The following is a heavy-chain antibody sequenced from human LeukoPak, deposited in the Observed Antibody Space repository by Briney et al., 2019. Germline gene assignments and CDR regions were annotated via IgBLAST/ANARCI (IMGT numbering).Heavy chain of an antibody. CDR3: ARGGGYSTSPNWFDP. CDR2: IYHSGGT. V-gene: IGHV4-4*02. Sequence: SETLSLTCAVSGVSISTNNWWTWVRQAPGKGLEWIGEIYHSGGTNHNPSLRSRVTMSVDKSKNRFSLNLFSITAADTAVYYCARGGGYSTSPNWFDPWGQGSLVTVSS. J-gene: IGHJ5*02. CDR1: GVSISTNNW. D-gene: IGHD6-13*01.